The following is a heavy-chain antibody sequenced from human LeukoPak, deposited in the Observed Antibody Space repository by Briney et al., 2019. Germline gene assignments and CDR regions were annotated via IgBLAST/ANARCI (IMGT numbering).Heavy chain of an antibody. V-gene: IGHV4-34*01. CDR2: INHSGST. J-gene: IGHJ6*03. CDR3: ARGRPGIAAAGTSRYYYYYYMYV. Sequence: PSETLSLTCAVYGGSFSGYYWRWLRQPPGKGLEWIGEINHSGSTNYNPSLKSRVTISVDTSKNQFSLKLSSVTAADTAVYYCARGRPGIAAAGTSRYYYYYYMYVWGKGTTVTVSS. CDR1: GGSFSGYY. D-gene: IGHD6-13*01.